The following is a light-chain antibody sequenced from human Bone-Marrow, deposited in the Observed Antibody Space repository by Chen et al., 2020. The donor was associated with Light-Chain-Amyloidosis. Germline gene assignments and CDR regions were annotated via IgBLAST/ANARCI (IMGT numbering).Light chain of an antibody. CDR3: QVWDRSSDRPV. V-gene: IGLV3-21*02. Sequence: SYVLTHPSSVPVAPGQTGTIACGGNNIGSTSVHWYQQTPGQAPLLVVYDDSDRPSGIPERLSGSNSGNTATLTISRVEAGDEADYYCQVWDRSSDRPVFGGGTKLTVL. CDR2: DDS. J-gene: IGLJ3*02. CDR1: NIGSTS.